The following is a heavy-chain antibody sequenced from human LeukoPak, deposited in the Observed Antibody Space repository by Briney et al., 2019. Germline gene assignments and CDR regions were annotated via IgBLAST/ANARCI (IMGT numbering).Heavy chain of an antibody. CDR3: ARGDGDRTDAFDI. D-gene: IGHD4-17*01. V-gene: IGHV3-53*01. J-gene: IGHJ3*02. CDR2: IYSGGST. Sequence: GGSLRLSCAASGSTVSSNYMSWVRQAPGKGLEWVSVIYSGGSTYYADSVKGRFTISRDNSKNTLYLQMNSLRAEDTAVYYCARGDGDRTDAFDIWGQGTMVTVSS. CDR1: GSTVSSNY.